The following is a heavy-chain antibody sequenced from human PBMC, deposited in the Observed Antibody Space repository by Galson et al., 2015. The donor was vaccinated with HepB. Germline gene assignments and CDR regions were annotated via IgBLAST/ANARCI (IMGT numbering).Heavy chain of an antibody. Sequence: SVKVSCKASGYTFTNYAMHWVRQAPGQRLEWLGWINARTGYTKYSQRFQGRVTITSDTSASTVYVDLSSLRSEDAAVYYCARGAGLYSSSWYDYWGQGTLVTVSS. J-gene: IGHJ4*02. D-gene: IGHD6-13*01. CDR2: INARTGYT. CDR3: ARGAGLYSSSWYDY. V-gene: IGHV1-3*01. CDR1: GYTFTNYA.